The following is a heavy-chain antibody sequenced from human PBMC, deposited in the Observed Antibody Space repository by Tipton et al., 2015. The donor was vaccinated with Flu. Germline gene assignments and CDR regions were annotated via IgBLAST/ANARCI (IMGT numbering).Heavy chain of an antibody. Sequence: TLSLTCTVSSFDANDDFYWGWVRRPPGKGLEWIGRIYTSGSTNYNPSLKSRVTISVDTSKNQFSLKLSSVTAADTAVYYCARDFPSMGYWYFDLWGRGTLVTVSS. CDR1: SFDANDDFY. CDR3: ARDFPSMGYWYFDL. D-gene: IGHD2/OR15-2a*01. CDR2: IYTSGST. J-gene: IGHJ2*01. V-gene: IGHV4-61*02.